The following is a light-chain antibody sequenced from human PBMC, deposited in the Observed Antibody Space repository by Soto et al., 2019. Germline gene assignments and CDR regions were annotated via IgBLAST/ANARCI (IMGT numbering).Light chain of an antibody. J-gene: IGKJ4*01. CDR3: KQSFSPPLT. V-gene: IGKV1-39*01. CDR1: QSIANY. CDR2: AAS. Sequence: DIQMPQSPGSLSASVADSLIIPCVASQSIANYLNCYQQKPGTAPKLLIFAASSLQSGVPSRLSGSGSGTDFTLTISSLQPEDFATYYCKQSFSPPLTFGGGTKVDIK.